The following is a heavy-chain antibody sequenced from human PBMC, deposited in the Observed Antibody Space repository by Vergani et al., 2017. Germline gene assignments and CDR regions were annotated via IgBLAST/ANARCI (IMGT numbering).Heavy chain of an antibody. Sequence: QVQLQESGPGLVKPSETLSLTCTVSGGSISSYYWSWIRQPPGKGLEWIGEINHSGSTNYNPSLKSRVTISVDTSKNQFSLKLSSVTAADTAVYYCARVGFGYDSSRFVYWGQGTLVTVSS. CDR3: ARVGFGYDSSRFVY. CDR2: INHSGST. V-gene: IGHV4-34*01. D-gene: IGHD3-22*01. J-gene: IGHJ4*02. CDR1: GGSISSYY.